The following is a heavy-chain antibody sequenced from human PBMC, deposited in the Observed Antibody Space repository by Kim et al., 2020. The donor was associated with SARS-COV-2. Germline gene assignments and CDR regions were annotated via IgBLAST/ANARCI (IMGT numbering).Heavy chain of an antibody. CDR3: AKGHTPGIAAAGAIDY. V-gene: IGHV3-9*01. J-gene: IGHJ4*02. D-gene: IGHD6-13*01. Sequence: SVKGRFTISRDNAKNSLYLQMNSLRAEDTALYDCAKGHTPGIAAAGAIDYWGQGTLVTVSS.